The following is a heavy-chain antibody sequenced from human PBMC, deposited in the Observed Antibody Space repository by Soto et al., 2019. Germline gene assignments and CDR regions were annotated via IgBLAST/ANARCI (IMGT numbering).Heavy chain of an antibody. CDR1: GFTFSSYS. CDR3: PSVEGGGVRSSWGYFQH. D-gene: IGHD6-13*01. Sequence: GGSLRLSCAASGFTFSSYSMNWVRQAPGKGLEWVSYISSSSSTIYYADSVKGRFTISRDNAKNSLYLHMNSLRDEDTALCYCPSVEGGGVRSSWGYFQHWGQGTLVTVSS. V-gene: IGHV3-48*02. J-gene: IGHJ1*01. CDR2: ISSSSSTI.